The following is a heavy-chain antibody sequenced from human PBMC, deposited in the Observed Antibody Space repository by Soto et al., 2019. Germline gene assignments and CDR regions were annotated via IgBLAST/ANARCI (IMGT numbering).Heavy chain of an antibody. Sequence: EVQLVESGGGLVQPGGSLRLSCAASGFSITNTWMHWVRQAPGEGLEWVGRVTSKADGGTADYAAPVKGRFTVSRDDSKNTQYLQMNSLKMEDTAVYYCNSYPDVWGGQTHLWGQGTLVTVSS. J-gene: IGHJ5*02. CDR3: NSYPDVWGGQTHL. V-gene: IGHV3-15*07. D-gene: IGHD3-3*01. CDR2: VTSKADGGTA. CDR1: GFSITNTW.